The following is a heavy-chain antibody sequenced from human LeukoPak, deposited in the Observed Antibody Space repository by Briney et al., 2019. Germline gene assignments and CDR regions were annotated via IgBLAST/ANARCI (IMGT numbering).Heavy chain of an antibody. D-gene: IGHD3-10*01. CDR2: INHSGST. Sequence: SETLSLTCAVYGGSFSGYYWSWIRQPPGKGLEWIGEINHSGSTNYNPSLKSRVTISVDTSKNQFSLKLSSVTAADTAVYYCARAKGYYGSGSYYTNYYYYGMDVWGQGTMVTVSS. V-gene: IGHV4-34*01. J-gene: IGHJ6*02. CDR3: ARAKGYYGSGSYYTNYYYYGMDV. CDR1: GGSFSGYY.